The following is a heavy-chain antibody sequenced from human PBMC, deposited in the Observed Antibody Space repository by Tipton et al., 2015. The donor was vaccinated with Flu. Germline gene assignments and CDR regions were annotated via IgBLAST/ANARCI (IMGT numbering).Heavy chain of an antibody. CDR3: ARETAKRQWLFDY. J-gene: IGHJ4*02. Sequence: SLRLSCAASGFTFSSYSMNWVRQAPGKGLEWVSYISSSSSTIYYADSVKGRFTISRDNAKNSLYLQMNSLRAEDTAVYYCARETAKRQWLFDYWGQGTLVTVSS. CDR2: ISSSSSTI. V-gene: IGHV3-48*04. D-gene: IGHD2-21*02. CDR1: GFTFSSYS.